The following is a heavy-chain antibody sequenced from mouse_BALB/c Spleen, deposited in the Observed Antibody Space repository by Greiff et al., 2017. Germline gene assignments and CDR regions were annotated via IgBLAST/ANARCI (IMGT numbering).Heavy chain of an antibody. Sequence: VKLVESGAELAKPGASVKMSCKASGYTFTSYWMHWVKQRPGQGLEWIGYINPSTGYTEYNQKFKDKATLTADKSSSTAYMQLSSLTSEDSAVYYCARRHSYYAMDYWGQGTSVTVSS. CDR1: GYTFTSYW. CDR3: ARRHSYYAMDY. V-gene: IGHV1-7*01. D-gene: IGHD1-2*01. J-gene: IGHJ4*01. CDR2: INPSTGYT.